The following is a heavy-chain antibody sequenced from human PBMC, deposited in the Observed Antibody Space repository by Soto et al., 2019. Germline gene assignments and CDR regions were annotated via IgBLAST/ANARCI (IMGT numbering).Heavy chain of an antibody. CDR2: INNDGSSI. CDR1: GFTFSSYW. J-gene: IGHJ3*02. Sequence: PGGSLRLSCAASGFTFSSYWVHWVRQAPGKGLVWVSRINNDGSSISYADSVKGRFTISRDNAKNTLYLQMNSLRAEDTAVYFCASAAVSTTIRNGLDIWGQGTMVTVSS. V-gene: IGHV3-74*01. CDR3: ASAAVSTTIRNGLDI. D-gene: IGHD4-4*01.